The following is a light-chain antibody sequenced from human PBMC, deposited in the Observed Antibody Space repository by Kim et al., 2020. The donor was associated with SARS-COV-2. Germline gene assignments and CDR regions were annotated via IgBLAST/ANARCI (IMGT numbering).Light chain of an antibody. V-gene: IGKV3-15*01. CDR2: GAS. CDR3: QQYNNWPPLT. Sequence: SPGERDTISCRASQSGSSNLAWYQQKTGQAPRNLIYGASTRATGSPARFSGSGSGTEFTLTISSMQSEDFAVYYCQQYNNWPPLTFGGGTKVDIK. CDR1: QSGSSN. J-gene: IGKJ4*01.